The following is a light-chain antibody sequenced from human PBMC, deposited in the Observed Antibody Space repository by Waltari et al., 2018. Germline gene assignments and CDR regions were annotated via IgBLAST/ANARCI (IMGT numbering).Light chain of an antibody. V-gene: IGKV1-12*01. Sequence: DIQMTQSPSSVSASVGDRVTITCRASQDFTKYIAWYQQKPGRAPKVLIFDVSTLQSGVPSRFSGSGSGTEFSLTISSLQPEDFATYYCQQGDSLPPTFGQGTKVEI. CDR2: DVS. J-gene: IGKJ1*01. CDR3: QQGDSLPPT. CDR1: QDFTKY.